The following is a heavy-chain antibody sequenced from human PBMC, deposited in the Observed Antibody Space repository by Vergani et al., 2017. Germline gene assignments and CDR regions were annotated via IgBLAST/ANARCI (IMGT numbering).Heavy chain of an antibody. D-gene: IGHD1-26*01. V-gene: IGHV4-31*03. J-gene: IGHJ4*02. CDR2: IYYSGST. CDR3: ARGVPSGVGATHFDY. CDR1: GGSISSGGYY. Sequence: QLQLQESGPGLVKPSQTLSLTCTVSGGSISSGGYYWSWIRQHPGKGLEWIGYIYYSGSTYYNPSLKSRVTISVDTSKNQFSLKLSSVTAADTAVYYCARGVPSGVGATHFDYWGQGTLVTVSS.